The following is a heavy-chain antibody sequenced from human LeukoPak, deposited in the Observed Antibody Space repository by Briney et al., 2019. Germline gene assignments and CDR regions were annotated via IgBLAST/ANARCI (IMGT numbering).Heavy chain of an antibody. CDR1: GYTLTELS. CDR3: ATPPGYCSGGSCYSGNGDWFDP. V-gene: IGHV1-24*01. Sequence: ASVKVSCKVSGYTLTELSMHWVRQAPGKGLEWMGGFDPEDGETVYAQKFQGRVTMTEDTSTDTAYMELSSLRSEDTAVYYCATPPGYCSGGSCYSGNGDWFDPWGQGTLVTVSS. J-gene: IGHJ5*02. D-gene: IGHD2-15*01. CDR2: FDPEDGET.